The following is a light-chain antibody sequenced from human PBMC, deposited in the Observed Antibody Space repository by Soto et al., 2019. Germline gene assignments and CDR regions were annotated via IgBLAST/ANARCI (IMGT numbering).Light chain of an antibody. CDR1: QSVSSW. V-gene: IGKV1-5*01. CDR3: QQYSDYPLT. Sequence: DIRMTQSSSTLSASVGDRVTITCRASQSVSSWLAWYQQKPGKAPKLLIYGASSLESGVPSSFSGNGSGTEFTLTISSLQPDDFATYYCQQYSDYPLTFGGGTKV. J-gene: IGKJ4*01. CDR2: GAS.